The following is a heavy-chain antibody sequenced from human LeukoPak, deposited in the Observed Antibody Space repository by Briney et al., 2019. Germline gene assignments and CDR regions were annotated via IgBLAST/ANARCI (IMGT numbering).Heavy chain of an antibody. Sequence: GSLRLSCAASGFTFSSYSMNWVRQAPGKGLEWVSYISSSSSTIYYADSVKGRFTISRDNAKNSLYLQMNSLRAEDTAVYYCAREPPTYDFWSGYYYYYYYYMDVWGKGTTVTVSS. CDR1: GFTFSSYS. D-gene: IGHD3-3*01. J-gene: IGHJ6*03. CDR3: AREPPTYDFWSGYYYYYYYYMDV. V-gene: IGHV3-48*01. CDR2: ISSSSSTI.